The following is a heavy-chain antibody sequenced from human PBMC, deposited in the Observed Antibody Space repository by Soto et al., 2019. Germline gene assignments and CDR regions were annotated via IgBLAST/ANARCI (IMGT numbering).Heavy chain of an antibody. CDR3: ARHPVLRYFDWLLYFDY. CDR2: IYYSGST. D-gene: IGHD3-9*01. Sequence: LSLTCTVSGGSISSSSYYWGWIRQPPGKGLEWIGSIYYSGSTYYNPSLKSRVTISVDTSKNQFSLKLSSVTAADTAVYYCARHPVLRYFDWLLYFDYWGQGTLVTVSS. V-gene: IGHV4-39*01. CDR1: GGSISSSSYY. J-gene: IGHJ4*02.